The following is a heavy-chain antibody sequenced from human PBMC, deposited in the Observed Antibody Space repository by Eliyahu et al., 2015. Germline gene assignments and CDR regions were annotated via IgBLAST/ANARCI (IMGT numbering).Heavy chain of an antibody. V-gene: IGHV3-7*01. D-gene: IGHD6-13*01. CDR2: IKQDGSEK. Sequence: EVQLVESGGALVQPGGSLRLSCTASGFTFSSYWMXWFRQAPGKGXXWVXSIKQDGSEKTYVDSVRGRFTISRDNAKNSLYLQLNSLRAEDTAVYYCARPGRFSSRWAPFDYWGQGTLVTVSS. CDR3: ARPGRFSSRWAPFDY. J-gene: IGHJ4*02. CDR1: GFTFSSYW.